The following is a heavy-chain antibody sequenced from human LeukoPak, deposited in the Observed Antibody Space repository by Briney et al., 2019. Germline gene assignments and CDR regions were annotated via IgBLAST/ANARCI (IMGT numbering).Heavy chain of an antibody. Sequence: SVKVSCKASGGTFSSYAISWVRQAPGQGLEWMGRIIPIFGTANYAQKFQGRVTITTDESTSTAYMELSSLRAEDTALYYCARRRGSYYRTWFDPWGQGTLVTVSS. J-gene: IGHJ5*02. CDR3: ARRRGSYYRTWFDP. V-gene: IGHV1-69*05. CDR2: IIPIFGTA. CDR1: GGTFSSYA. D-gene: IGHD1-26*01.